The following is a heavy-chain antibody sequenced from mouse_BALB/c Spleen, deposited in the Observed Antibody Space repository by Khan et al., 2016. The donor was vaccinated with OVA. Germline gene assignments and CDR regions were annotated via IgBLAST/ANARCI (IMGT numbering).Heavy chain of an antibody. D-gene: IGHD1-1*01. V-gene: IGHV1-18*01. CDR3: ARTGYGSLGY. Sequence: VQLQQSGPDLVKPGASVKIPCKASGYTFTDYNMDWVKQSHGKSLEWIGDINPNNGDTFYNQKFKGKATLTVDKSYSTAFMELSSLTSEDTAVYYCARTGYGSLGYWCQGTTLTVSS. CDR2: INPNNGDT. CDR1: GYTFTDYN. J-gene: IGHJ2*01.